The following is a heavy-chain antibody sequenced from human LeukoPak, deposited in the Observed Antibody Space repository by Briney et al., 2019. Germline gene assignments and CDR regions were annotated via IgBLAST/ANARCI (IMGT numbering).Heavy chain of an antibody. J-gene: IGHJ6*03. D-gene: IGHD6-19*01. CDR3: AKAFTPRYSSGRSVYYYYYMDV. V-gene: IGHV3-30*02. Sequence: GGSLRLSCAASGFTFSSYGMHWVRQAPGKGLEWVAFIRYDGSNKYYADSVKGRFTISRDNSKNTLYLQMNSLRAEDTAVCYCAKAFTPRYSSGRSVYYYYYMDVWGKGTTVTISS. CDR2: IRYDGSNK. CDR1: GFTFSSYG.